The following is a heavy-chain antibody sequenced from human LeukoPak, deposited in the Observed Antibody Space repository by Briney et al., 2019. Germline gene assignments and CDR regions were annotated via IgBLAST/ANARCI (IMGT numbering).Heavy chain of an antibody. J-gene: IGHJ4*02. D-gene: IGHD6-6*01. CDR1: GFTFSSYV. CDR3: AKDQQLALDY. Sequence: GRSLRLSCAASGFTFSSYVMHWVRQAPGKGLEWVAVISYNGSNKYYADSVKGRFTISRDNSKNTLYLQMNSLRAEDTAVYYCAKDQQLALDYWGQGTLVTVSS. V-gene: IGHV3-30*18. CDR2: ISYNGSNK.